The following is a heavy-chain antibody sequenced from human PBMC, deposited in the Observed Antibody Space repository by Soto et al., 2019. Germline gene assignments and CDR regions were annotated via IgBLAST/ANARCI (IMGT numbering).Heavy chain of an antibody. CDR3: ARGGGRYYGMDV. Sequence: PSETLSLTCAVSGGSISSGGYSWSWIRQPPGKGLEWIGYIYHSGSTYYNPSLKSRVTISVDRSKNQFSLKLSSVTAADTAVYYCARGGGRYYGMDVWGQGTTVTVSS. J-gene: IGHJ6*02. D-gene: IGHD3-16*01. CDR1: GGSISSGGYS. V-gene: IGHV4-30-2*01. CDR2: IYHSGST.